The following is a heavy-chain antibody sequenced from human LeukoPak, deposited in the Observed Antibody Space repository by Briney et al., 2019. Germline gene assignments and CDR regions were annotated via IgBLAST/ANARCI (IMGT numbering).Heavy chain of an antibody. CDR1: GGTFSSYA. CDR3: ASGPYYYDSSGFFDY. D-gene: IGHD3-22*01. CDR2: IIPILGIA. J-gene: IGHJ4*02. V-gene: IGHV1-69*04. Sequence: GSSVKVSCKASGGTFSSYAISWVRQAPGQGLEWMGRIIPILGIANYAQKFQGRVTITEDKSTSTAYMELSSLRSEDTAVYYCASGPYYYDSSGFFDYWGQGTLVTVSS.